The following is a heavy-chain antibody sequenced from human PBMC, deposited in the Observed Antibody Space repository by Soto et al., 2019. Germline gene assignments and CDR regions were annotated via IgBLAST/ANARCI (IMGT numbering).Heavy chain of an antibody. J-gene: IGHJ4*02. Sequence: EVQLVESGGGLVKPGGSLRLSCGASGLTFTNAWMNWVRKGPGKGLEWVGRIKSRIDGGTTDYAAPVKGRFIISRDDSRNMLFLQMNSLKTEDTAVYYCATVGSTTSSNTPFDYGGQGTLVTVSS. CDR2: IKSRIDGGTT. D-gene: IGHD6-13*01. V-gene: IGHV3-15*07. CDR3: ATVGSTTSSNTPFDY. CDR1: GLTFTNAW.